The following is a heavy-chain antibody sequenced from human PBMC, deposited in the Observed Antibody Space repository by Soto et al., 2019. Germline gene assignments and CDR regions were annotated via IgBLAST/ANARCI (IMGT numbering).Heavy chain of an antibody. V-gene: IGHV4-31*03. J-gene: IGHJ6*02. Sequence: SETLSLTCTVSGGSISSGGYYWSWIRQHPGKGLEWIGYIYYSGSTYYNPSLKSRVTISVDTSKNQFSLKLSSVTAADTAVYYCARERLVRDYYYGMDVWGQGTTVTVSS. D-gene: IGHD3-3*01. CDR3: ARERLVRDYYYGMDV. CDR1: GGSISSGGYY. CDR2: IYYSGST.